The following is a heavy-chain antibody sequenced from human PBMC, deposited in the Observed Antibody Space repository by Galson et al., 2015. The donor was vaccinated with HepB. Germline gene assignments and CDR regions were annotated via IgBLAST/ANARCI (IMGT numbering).Heavy chain of an antibody. Sequence: SLRLSCAASDFTFNTYTMHWARQPPGKGLEWVAVISYDGTEKYYANSVKGRFIISRDSSKNTLYLQMNTLRLEDTAVYYCGTGGPCHGSGNFSPFDPWGHGTLFTVSS. D-gene: IGHD3-10*01. CDR1: DFTFNTYT. V-gene: IGHV3-30-3*01. J-gene: IGHJ5*02. CDR2: ISYDGTEK. CDR3: GTGGPCHGSGNFSPFDP.